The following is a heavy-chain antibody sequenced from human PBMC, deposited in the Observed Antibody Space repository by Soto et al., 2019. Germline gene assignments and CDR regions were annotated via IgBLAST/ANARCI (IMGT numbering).Heavy chain of an antibody. CDR3: TALAYEWRGVWYFDY. J-gene: IGHJ4*02. D-gene: IGHD2-21*01. CDR2: IKSKTDGGTT. V-gene: IGHV3-15*01. Sequence: LRLSCAASGFTFSNAWMSWVRQAPGKGLEWVGRIKSKTDGGTTDYAAPVKGRFTISRDDSKNTLYLQMNSLKTEDTAVYYCTALAYEWRGVWYFDYWGQGTLVTVSS. CDR1: GFTFSNAW.